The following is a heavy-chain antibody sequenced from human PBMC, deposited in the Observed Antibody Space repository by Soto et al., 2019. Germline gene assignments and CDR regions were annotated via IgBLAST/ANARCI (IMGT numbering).Heavy chain of an antibody. D-gene: IGHD2-15*01. Sequence: TGGTLRLCCAASGFTFSSYAMHGVRQAPGKGLEWVAVISYDGSNKYYADSVKGRFTISRDNSKNTLYLQMNSLRAEDTAVYYCARDVVVVAATYYYYGMDVWGQGTTVTVSS. CDR1: GFTFSSYA. CDR2: ISYDGSNK. V-gene: IGHV3-30-3*01. J-gene: IGHJ6*02. CDR3: ARDVVVVAATYYYYGMDV.